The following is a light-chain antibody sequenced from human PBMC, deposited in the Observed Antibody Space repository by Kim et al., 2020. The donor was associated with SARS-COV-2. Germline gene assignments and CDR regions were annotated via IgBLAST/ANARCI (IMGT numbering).Light chain of an antibody. Sequence: QSVLTQPASVSGSPGQSITMSCTGTSSDVGSYNLISWYQQYPGKVPTLMIYEVNKRPSGVSNRFSGSKSGNTASLTISGLQGEDEADYYCCSYTGISTLVFGGGTQLTVL. CDR2: EVN. CDR1: SSDVGSYNL. CDR3: CSYTGISTLV. J-gene: IGLJ3*02. V-gene: IGLV2-23*02.